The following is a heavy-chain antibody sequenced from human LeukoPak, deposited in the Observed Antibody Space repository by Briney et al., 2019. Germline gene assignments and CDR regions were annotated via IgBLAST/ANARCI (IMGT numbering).Heavy chain of an antibody. CDR3: ARDFSRLSAFDI. J-gene: IGHJ3*02. CDR2: IYYSGST. D-gene: IGHD3-3*02. CDR1: GGSFSGYY. Sequence: SETLSLTCAVYGGSFSGYYWSWIRQPPGKGLEWIGCIYYSGSTDYNPSLKSRVTISVDTSKNQFSLKLSSVTAADTAVYYCARDFSRLSAFDIWGQGTMVTVSS. V-gene: IGHV4-34*11.